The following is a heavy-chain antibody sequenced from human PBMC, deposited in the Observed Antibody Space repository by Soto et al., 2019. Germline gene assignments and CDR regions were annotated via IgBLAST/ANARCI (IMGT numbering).Heavy chain of an antibody. CDR2: IIPILDVA. J-gene: IGHJ6*02. CDR1: GGDFLSYT. V-gene: IGHV1-69*02. D-gene: IGHD3-10*01. CDR3: AQMWCGELWHGMDV. Sequence: QLVQSGAEVKKPGSSVKVSCKASGGDFLSYTISWVRQAPGQGPEWMGTIIPILDVAKNAQKFQGRVAITADKATSTVYMELRSLRSDDTAVYSCAQMWCGELWHGMDVWGQGTTITVSS.